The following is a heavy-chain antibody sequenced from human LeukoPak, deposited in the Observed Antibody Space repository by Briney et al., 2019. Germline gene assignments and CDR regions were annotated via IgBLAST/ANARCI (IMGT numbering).Heavy chain of an antibody. CDR2: INTYNGNT. CDR1: GYSFTTYG. CDR3: ARDQQYDFWSVSLY. D-gene: IGHD3-3*01. Sequence: ASVKVSCKASGYSFTTYGISWVRQAPGQGLEWMGWINTYNGNTKYAQKLQGRVTMTTETSTSIAYMELRSLRSDDTAVYYCARDQQYDFWSVSLYWGQGTLVTVS. J-gene: IGHJ4*02. V-gene: IGHV1-18*01.